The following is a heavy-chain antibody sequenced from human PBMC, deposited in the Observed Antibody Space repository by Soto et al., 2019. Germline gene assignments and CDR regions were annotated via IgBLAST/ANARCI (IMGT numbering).Heavy chain of an antibody. CDR3: ASPPSSGSLVDY. J-gene: IGHJ4*02. CDR2: IYYSGST. CDR1: GGSISSSSYY. D-gene: IGHD1-26*01. V-gene: IGHV4-39*01. Sequence: QLQLQESGPGLVKPSETLSLTCTVSGGSISSSSYYWGWIRQPPGKGLEWIGSIYYSGSTYYNPSLKSRVTISVDTSKNQFSLKLSSVTAADTAVYYCASPPSSGSLVDYWGQGTLVTVSS.